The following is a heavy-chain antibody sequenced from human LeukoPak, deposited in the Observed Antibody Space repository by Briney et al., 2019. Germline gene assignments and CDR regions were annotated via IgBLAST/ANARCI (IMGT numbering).Heavy chain of an antibody. CDR3: ARGYGDYFYYYYYMDV. CDR2: INHSGST. D-gene: IGHD4-17*01. CDR1: GGSFSAYY. Sequence: SETLSLTCAVYGGSFSAYYWSWIRQPPGKGLEWIGEINHSGSTNYNPSLKSRVTISVDTSKNQFSLKLSSVTAADTAVYYCARGYGDYFYYYYYMDVWGKGTTVTVSS. J-gene: IGHJ6*03. V-gene: IGHV4-34*01.